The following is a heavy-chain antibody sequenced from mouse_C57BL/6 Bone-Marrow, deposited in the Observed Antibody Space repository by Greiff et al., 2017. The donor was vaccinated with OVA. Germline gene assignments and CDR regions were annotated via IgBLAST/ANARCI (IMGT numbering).Heavy chain of an antibody. CDR2: IYPGNGDT. CDR3: AGGDIGSSYVYAMDY. J-gene: IGHJ4*01. D-gene: IGHD1-1*01. V-gene: IGHV1-12*01. CDR1: GYTFTSYN. Sequence: SGAELVRPGASVKMSCKASGYTFTSYNMHWVKQTPRQGLEWIGAIYPGNGDTSYNQKFTGKATLTVDKSSSTADMQLSSLTSEDSAVYFWAGGDIGSSYVYAMDYWGQGTSVTVSS.